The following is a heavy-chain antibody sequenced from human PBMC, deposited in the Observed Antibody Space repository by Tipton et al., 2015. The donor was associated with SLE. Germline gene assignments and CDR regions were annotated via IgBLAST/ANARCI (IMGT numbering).Heavy chain of an antibody. Sequence: TLSLTCTVSGGSISSYYLSWIRQPAGKGLEWVGRIYTSGSTNYNHSLKSRVTMSGDTSKNQFSLKLSSVTAADTAVYYCARDLPGPYSGSYYGTFAVWGQEKMLTVCS. D-gene: IGHD1-26*01. CDR2: IYTSGST. CDR3: ARDLPGPYSGSYYGTFAV. CDR1: GGSISSYY. V-gene: IGHV4-4*07. J-gene: IGHJ3*01.